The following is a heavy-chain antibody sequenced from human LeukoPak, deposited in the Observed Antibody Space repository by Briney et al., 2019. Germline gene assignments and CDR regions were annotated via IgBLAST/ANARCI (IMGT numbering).Heavy chain of an antibody. J-gene: IGHJ4*02. Sequence: GGSLRLSCVASGFSFTSYAMSWVRQAPARGLEWVSSLRGNDDTFYADSVKGRFTLSRDHSRNTVYLQLNSLTVDDTAVYYCAKASWVSEGEAVLWGQGTLVNV. CDR2: LRGNDDT. CDR1: GFSFTSYA. D-gene: IGHD6-19*01. CDR3: AKASWVSEGEAVL. V-gene: IGHV3-23*01.